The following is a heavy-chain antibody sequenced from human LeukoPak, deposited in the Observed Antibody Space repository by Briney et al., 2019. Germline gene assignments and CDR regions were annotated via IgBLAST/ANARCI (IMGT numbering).Heavy chain of an antibody. J-gene: IGHJ3*02. D-gene: IGHD4-17*01. V-gene: IGHV4-59*01. CDR3: ARSHDYGDFDAFDI. CDR2: IYYSGST. CDR1: GGSFSSYY. Sequence: SETLSLTCAVYGGSFSSYYWSWIRQPPGKGLEWIGYIYYSGSTNYNPSLKSRVTISVDTSKNQFSLKLSSVTAADTAVYYCARSHDYGDFDAFDIWGQGTMVTVSS.